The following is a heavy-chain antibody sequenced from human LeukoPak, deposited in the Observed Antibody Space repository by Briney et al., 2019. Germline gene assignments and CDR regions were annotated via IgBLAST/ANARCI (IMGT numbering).Heavy chain of an antibody. CDR2: VNPNNGDT. CDR1: GYTFTTYD. J-gene: IGHJ5*02. Sequence: ASVKVSCKASGYTFTTYDINWVRQATGQGLEWVGRVNPNNGDTAYAQKFQGRVTITRDTSTNTVYMQLNSLKSDDTAVYYCARVGCSDISCWTWLDPWGQGTLVTVSS. CDR3: ARVGCSDISCWTWLDP. V-gene: IGHV1-8*03. D-gene: IGHD6-19*01.